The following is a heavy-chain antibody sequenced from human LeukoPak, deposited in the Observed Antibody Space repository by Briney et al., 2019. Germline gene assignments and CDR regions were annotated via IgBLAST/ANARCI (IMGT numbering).Heavy chain of an antibody. CDR2: IYYSGST. Sequence: SSETLSLTCTVSGGSISSSSYYWGWIRQPPGKGLEWIGSIYYSGSTNYNPSLKSRVTISVDTSKNQFSLRLSSVTAADTAVYYCARGSIAARNFDYWGQGTLVTVSS. CDR3: ARGSIAARNFDY. D-gene: IGHD6-6*01. CDR1: GGSISSSSYY. J-gene: IGHJ4*02. V-gene: IGHV4-39*07.